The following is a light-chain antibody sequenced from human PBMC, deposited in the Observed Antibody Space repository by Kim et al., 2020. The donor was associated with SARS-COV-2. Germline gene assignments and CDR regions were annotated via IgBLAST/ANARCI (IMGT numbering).Light chain of an antibody. CDR1: STNIGAGYG. Sequence: MVAIICSGSSTNIGAGYGVHWYQQLPGRAPPLLIYCSTDRPSGVPDRFSGSKSDASGSLAITGLQPEDEADYYCQSFDRSLTAWVFGGGTKLTVL. J-gene: IGLJ3*02. CDR2: CST. V-gene: IGLV1-40*03. CDR3: QSFDRSLTAWV.